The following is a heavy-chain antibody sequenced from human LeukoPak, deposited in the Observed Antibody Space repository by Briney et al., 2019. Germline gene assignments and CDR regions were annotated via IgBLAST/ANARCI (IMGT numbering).Heavy chain of an antibody. V-gene: IGHV4-61*02. Sequence: SETLSLTCTVSGGSISSGSYYRSWIRQPAGKGLEWIGRIYTSGSTNYNPSLKSRVTISVDTSKNQFSLKLSSVTAADTAVYYCARSTPTDLPSNWFDPWGQGTLVTVSS. J-gene: IGHJ5*02. CDR3: ARSTPTDLPSNWFDP. CDR2: IYTSGST. CDR1: GGSISSGSYY.